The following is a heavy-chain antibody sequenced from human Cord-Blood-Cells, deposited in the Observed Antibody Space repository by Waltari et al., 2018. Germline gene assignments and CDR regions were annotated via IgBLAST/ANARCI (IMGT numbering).Heavy chain of an antibody. D-gene: IGHD2-15*01. J-gene: IGHJ6*02. CDR2: INHSGST. CDR3: ARDPLFGYCSGGSCYSYYYGMDV. V-gene: IGHV4-34*01. CDR1: GGSFSGYY. Sequence: QVQLQQWGAGLLKPSETLSLTCAVYGGSFSGYYWSWIRQPPGTGLSWIGEINHSGSTNYNPSLKSRVTTSVDTSKNQFSLKLSSVTAADTAVYYCARDPLFGYCSGGSCYSYYYGMDVWGQGTTVTVSS.